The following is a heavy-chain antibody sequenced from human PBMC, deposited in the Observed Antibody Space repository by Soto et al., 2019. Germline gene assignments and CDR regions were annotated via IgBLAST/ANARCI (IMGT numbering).Heavy chain of an antibody. D-gene: IGHD2-15*01. CDR1: GESFSGYY. V-gene: IGHV4-34*01. Sequence: PSETLSLTCAVCGESFSGYYWSWIRQPPGKGLEWIGEINHSGSTNYNPSLKSRVTISVDTSKNQFSLKLSSVTAADTAVYYCARDRMFDPWGQGTLVTVSS. J-gene: IGHJ5*02. CDR2: INHSGST. CDR3: ARDRMFDP.